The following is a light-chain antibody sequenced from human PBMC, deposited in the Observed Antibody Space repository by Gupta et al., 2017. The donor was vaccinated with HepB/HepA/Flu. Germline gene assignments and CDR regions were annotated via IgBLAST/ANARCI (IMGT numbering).Light chain of an antibody. CDR2: WAS. CDR1: QSVLYNSNGKNY. Sequence: DIVMTQSPDSLAVSLGARATINCRSSQSVLYNSNGKNYLAWYQQKPGQPPRLLISWASTRESGVPDRFDGSGSGTDFTLTISSLLAEDVAVYYCQQYFTTPRTFGQGTKVEIK. J-gene: IGKJ1*01. CDR3: QQYFTTPRT. V-gene: IGKV4-1*01.